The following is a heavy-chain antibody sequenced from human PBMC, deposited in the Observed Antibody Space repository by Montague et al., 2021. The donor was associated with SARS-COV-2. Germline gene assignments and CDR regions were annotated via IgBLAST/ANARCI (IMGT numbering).Heavy chain of an antibody. D-gene: IGHD6-13*01. CDR1: GGSTSSSSYY. V-gene: IGHV4-39*07. CDR3: ARVGRQQLVRLSGMDV. Sequence: SETLSLTCTVSGGSTSSSSYYWGWIRQPPGKGLEWIGSIYYSGSTYYSPSLKSRVTISVDTSKNQFSLKLSSVTAADTAVYYCARVGRQQLVRLSGMDVWGQGTTVAVSS. CDR2: IYYSGST. J-gene: IGHJ6*02.